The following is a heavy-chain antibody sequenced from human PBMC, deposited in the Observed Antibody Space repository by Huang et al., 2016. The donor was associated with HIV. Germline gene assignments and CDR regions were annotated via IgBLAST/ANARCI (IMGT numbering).Heavy chain of an antibody. J-gene: IGHJ5*02. CDR1: GGSMSSYY. Sequence: QVQLQESGPGLVKPSETLSLTCTVSGGSMSSYYWSWIRQPPGKGLEWIGYMYYSGSTNYNPSLKSRVTISVDTSKNQFSLRLSSVTAADTAVYYCVSASIAARRWFDPWGQGSLVTVSS. CDR3: VSASIAARRWFDP. CDR2: MYYSGST. D-gene: IGHD6-6*01. V-gene: IGHV4-59*01.